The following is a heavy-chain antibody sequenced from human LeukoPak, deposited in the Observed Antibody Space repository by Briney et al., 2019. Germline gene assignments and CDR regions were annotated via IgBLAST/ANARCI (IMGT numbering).Heavy chain of an antibody. Sequence: SETLSLTCTVSGGSISSSSYYWGWIRQPPGKGLEWIGSIYYSGSTYYNPSLKSRVTISVDTSKNQFSLKLSSVTAADTAVYYCASHDYGDYGAFDIWGQGTMVTVSS. V-gene: IGHV4-39*01. D-gene: IGHD4-17*01. CDR2: IYYSGST. CDR1: GGSISSSSYY. CDR3: ASHDYGDYGAFDI. J-gene: IGHJ3*02.